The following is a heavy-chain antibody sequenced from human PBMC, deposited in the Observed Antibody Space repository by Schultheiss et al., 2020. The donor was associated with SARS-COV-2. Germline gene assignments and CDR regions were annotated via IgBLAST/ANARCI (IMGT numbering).Heavy chain of an antibody. V-gene: IGHV4-31*11. CDR1: GYSISSGGYY. CDR2: IYYSGST. Sequence: SQTLSLTCAVSGYSISSGGYYWSWIRQHPGKGLEWIGYIYYSGSTYYNPSLKSRVTISVDTSKNQFSLKLSSVTAADTAVYYCARGRFRDLTDFDYWGQGTLVTVSS. J-gene: IGHJ4*02. D-gene: IGHD3-10*01. CDR3: ARGRFRDLTDFDY.